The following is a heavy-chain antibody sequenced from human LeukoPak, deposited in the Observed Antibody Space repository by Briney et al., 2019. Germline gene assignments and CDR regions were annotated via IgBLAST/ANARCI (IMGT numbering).Heavy chain of an antibody. CDR3: ARTYGDYRFDY. D-gene: IGHD4-17*01. CDR2: IYYSGST. CDR1: GGSISSSSYY. J-gene: IGHJ4*02. Sequence: SETLSLTCTVSGGSISSSSYYWGWIRQPPGKGLEWIGSIYYSGSTYYNPSLKSRVTISVDTSKNQFSLKLSSVTAADTAVYYCARTYGDYRFDYWGQGTLVTVSS. V-gene: IGHV4-39*07.